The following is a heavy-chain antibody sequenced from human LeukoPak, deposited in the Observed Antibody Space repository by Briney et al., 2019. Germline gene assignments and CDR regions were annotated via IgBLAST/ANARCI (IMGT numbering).Heavy chain of an antibody. CDR3: ARSIAVAGTTGRFDP. Sequence: SETLSLTCAVYGGSFSGYYWSWIRQPPGKGLEWIGEINHSGSTNYNPSLKSRVTISVDTSKNQSSLKLSSVTAADTAVYYCARSIAVAGTTGRFDPWGQGTLVTVSS. CDR1: GGSFSGYY. V-gene: IGHV4-34*01. J-gene: IGHJ5*02. D-gene: IGHD6-19*01. CDR2: INHSGST.